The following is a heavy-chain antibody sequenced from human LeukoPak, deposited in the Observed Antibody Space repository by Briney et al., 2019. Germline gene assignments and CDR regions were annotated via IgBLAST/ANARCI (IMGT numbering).Heavy chain of an antibody. J-gene: IGHJ6*02. Sequence: PSETLSLTCTVSGGSISSYYWSWIRQPPGKGLEWIGSIYYSGSTYYNPSLKSRVTISVDTSKNQFSLKLSSVTAADTAVYYCARTVGYCSSTSCYGSFWYYYYGMDVWGQGTTVTVSS. CDR3: ARTVGYCSSTSCYGSFWYYYYGMDV. CDR2: IYYSGST. D-gene: IGHD2-2*01. V-gene: IGHV4-39*01. CDR1: GGSISSYY.